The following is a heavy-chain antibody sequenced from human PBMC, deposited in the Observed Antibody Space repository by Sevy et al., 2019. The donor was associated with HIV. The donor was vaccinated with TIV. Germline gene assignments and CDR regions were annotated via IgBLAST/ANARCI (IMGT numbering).Heavy chain of an antibody. J-gene: IGHJ4*02. V-gene: IGHV1-18*04. CDR1: GYTFISYG. Sequence: ASVKVSCKASGYTFISYGISWVRQAPGQGLEWMGWISAYNGNTNYAQKLQGRVTMTTDTSTSTAYMELRSLRSDDTAVYYCARDLGGEGATRRDYWGQGTLVTVSS. D-gene: IGHD1-26*01. CDR2: ISAYNGNT. CDR3: ARDLGGEGATRRDY.